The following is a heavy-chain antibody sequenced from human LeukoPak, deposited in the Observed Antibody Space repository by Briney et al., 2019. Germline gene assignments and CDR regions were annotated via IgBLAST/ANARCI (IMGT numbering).Heavy chain of an antibody. CDR1: GDSISSYY. V-gene: IGHV4-59*01. D-gene: IGHD1-26*01. J-gene: IGHJ5*02. CDR2: IYYNGTT. CDR3: ARGGGSFNWFDP. Sequence: SQTLSLTCTVSGDSISSYYWSWVRQPPGKGLEWIGYIYYNGTTNYNPSLKSRVTISVDTSKNQFSPKLSSVTAADTAVYYCARGGGSFNWFDPWGQGTLVSVSS.